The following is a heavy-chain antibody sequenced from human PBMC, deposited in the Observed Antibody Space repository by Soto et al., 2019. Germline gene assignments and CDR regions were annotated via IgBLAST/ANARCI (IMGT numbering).Heavy chain of an antibody. J-gene: IGHJ5*02. V-gene: IGHV4-34*01. D-gene: IGHD6-13*01. CDR1: GGSFSGYY. Sequence: QVQLQQWGAGLLKPSETLSLTCAVYGGSFSGYYWSWIRQPPGKGLEWIGEINHSGSTNYNPSLKSRVTISVDTSTNQFSLKLSSVTAADTAVYYCARDRIAAAGPNWFDPWGQGTLVTVSS. CDR3: ARDRIAAAGPNWFDP. CDR2: INHSGST.